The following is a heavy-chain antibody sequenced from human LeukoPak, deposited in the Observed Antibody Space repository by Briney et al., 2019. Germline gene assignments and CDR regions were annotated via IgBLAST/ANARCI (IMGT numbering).Heavy chain of an antibody. Sequence: SQTLSLTCTVSGGSLSSGSYYWRWLRQPAGTGLEWIGRIYTSGSTNYNPSLRSRVTISADTSKNQFSLKLSSVTAADTAVYYCARDYYDSSGYATSRWFDYWGQGTLVTVSS. J-gene: IGHJ4*02. CDR2: IYTSGST. V-gene: IGHV4-61*02. CDR3: ARDYYDSSGYATSRWFDY. CDR1: GGSLSSGSYY. D-gene: IGHD3-22*01.